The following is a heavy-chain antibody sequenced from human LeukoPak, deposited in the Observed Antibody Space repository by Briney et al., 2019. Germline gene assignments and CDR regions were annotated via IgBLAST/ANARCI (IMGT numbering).Heavy chain of an antibody. V-gene: IGHV3-30*18. D-gene: IGHD2-2*01. CDR1: GFTFSSYG. CDR2: ISYDGSNK. J-gene: IGHJ4*02. CDR3: AKPALGYCSSTSCSESHFDY. Sequence: GGSLRLSCAASGFTFSSYGMHWVRQAPGKGLEWVAVISYDGSNKYYADSVKGRFTISRDNSKNTLYLQMNRLRAEDTAVYYCAKPALGYCSSTSCSESHFDYWGQGTLVTVSS.